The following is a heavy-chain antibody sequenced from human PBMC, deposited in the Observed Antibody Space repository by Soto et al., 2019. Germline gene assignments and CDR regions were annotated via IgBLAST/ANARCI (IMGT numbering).Heavy chain of an antibody. J-gene: IGHJ4*02. Sequence: EVQLVESRGGLVQPGGSLRLSCAASGFTFSGYWMHWVRQDPEKGLVWVSRINTDGSTTNYADSVKGRFTVSRDNTKNTLYLQMNSLRAEDTSVYYCARDLNWNQADYWGQGTLVTVSS. CDR1: GFTFSGYW. V-gene: IGHV3-74*01. D-gene: IGHD1-20*01. CDR3: ARDLNWNQADY. CDR2: INTDGSTT.